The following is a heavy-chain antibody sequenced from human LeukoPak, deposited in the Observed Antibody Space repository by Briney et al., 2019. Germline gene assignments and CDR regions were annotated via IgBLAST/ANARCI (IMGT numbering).Heavy chain of an antibody. Sequence: SETLSLTCTVSGGSISTSGHYWGWIRQSPGKGLEWIGSISYSGTTYYNPSLKSRVTISADTSKSQFSLNLSSVTAADTAIYYCARHFDFWGQGTTVTVSS. V-gene: IGHV4-39*01. J-gene: IGHJ6*02. CDR1: GGSISTSGHY. CDR3: ARHFDF. CDR2: ISYSGTT.